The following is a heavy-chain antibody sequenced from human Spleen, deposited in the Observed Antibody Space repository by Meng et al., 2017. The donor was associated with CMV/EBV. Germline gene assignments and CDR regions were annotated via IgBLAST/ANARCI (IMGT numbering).Heavy chain of an antibody. CDR2: INSGGGVM. V-gene: IGHV3-11*01. CDR3: ARPRRRPINLRDSDAFDI. D-gene: IGHD2-15*01. CDR1: GFTFSDDY. Sequence: GESLKISCSASGFTFSDDYISWIRQAPGKGLEWVSYINSGGGVMYYADSVKGRFTISRDNAKNSVFLQMNSLTAEDTAVYYCARPRRRPINLRDSDAFDIWGQGTMVTVSS. J-gene: IGHJ3*02.